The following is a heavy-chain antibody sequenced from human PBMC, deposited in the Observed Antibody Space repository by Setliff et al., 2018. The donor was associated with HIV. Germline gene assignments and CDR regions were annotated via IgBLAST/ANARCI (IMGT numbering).Heavy chain of an antibody. CDR2: ISPDGSAT. D-gene: IGHD3-22*01. J-gene: IGHJ4*02. CDR1: GFTFSSAW. CDR3: ARGVGYPEMYFLN. V-gene: IGHV3-7*03. Sequence: GGSLRLSCAASGFTFSSAWMGWVRQAPAKGLEWVANISPDGSATYYVDSVKGRFTISRDDSKNTLYLQMNSLRAEDTAVYYCARGVGYPEMYFLNWGQGTMVTVSS.